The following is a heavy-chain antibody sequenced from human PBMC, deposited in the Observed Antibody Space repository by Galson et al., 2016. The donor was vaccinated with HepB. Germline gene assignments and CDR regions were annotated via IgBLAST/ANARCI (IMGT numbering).Heavy chain of an antibody. CDR1: GYTFTDYY. CDR2: INPSSGGP. CDR3: SRHHQRSGSGSYHSDFDY. Sequence: SGYTFTDYYIHWVRQAPGQGLEWMGWINPSSGGPQYVQKFQGRVTMTGDTSINTAYMELTRVRSDDTAVYYCSRHHQRSGSGSYHSDFDYWGQGTLVTVAS. D-gene: IGHD3-10*01. V-gene: IGHV1-2*02. J-gene: IGHJ4*02.